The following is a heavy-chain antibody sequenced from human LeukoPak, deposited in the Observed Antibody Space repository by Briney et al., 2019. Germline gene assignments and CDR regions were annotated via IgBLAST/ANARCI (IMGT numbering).Heavy chain of an antibody. V-gene: IGHV3-23*01. CDR2: ISGSGGST. Sequence: GGSLGLSCAASGFTFSSYAMSWVRQAPGKGLEWVSAISGSGGSTYYADSVKGRFTISRDNSKNTLYLQMNSLRAEDTAVYYCARVEPQQLPNGYAFDIWGQGTMVTVSS. CDR3: ARVEPQQLPNGYAFDI. J-gene: IGHJ3*02. D-gene: IGHD6-13*01. CDR1: GFTFSSYA.